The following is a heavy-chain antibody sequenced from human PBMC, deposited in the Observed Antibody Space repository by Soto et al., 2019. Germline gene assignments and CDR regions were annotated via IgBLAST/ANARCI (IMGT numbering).Heavy chain of an antibody. CDR1: GFTFTSSA. Sequence: GASVKVSCKASGFTFTSSAVQWVRQARGQRLEWIGWIVVGSGNTNYAQKFQERVTITRDMSTSTAYMELSSLRSEDTAVYYCAAGIVATMVYYYYGMDVWGQGTTVTVSS. D-gene: IGHD5-12*01. CDR2: IVVGSGNT. J-gene: IGHJ6*02. CDR3: AAGIVATMVYYYYGMDV. V-gene: IGHV1-58*01.